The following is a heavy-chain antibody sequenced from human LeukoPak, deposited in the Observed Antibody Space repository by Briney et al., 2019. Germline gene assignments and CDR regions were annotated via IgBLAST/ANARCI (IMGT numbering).Heavy chain of an antibody. CDR1: GGSFSGYY. CDR3: ARGISDDFWSGYDTFDY. CDR2: INHSGST. D-gene: IGHD3-3*01. V-gene: IGHV4-34*01. Sequence: SETLSLTCAVYGGSFSGYYWSWIRQPPGKGLKWIGEINHSGSTNYNPSLKSRVTISVDTSKNQFSLTLNSVTAADTAVYYCARGISDDFWSGYDTFDYWGHGTLVTVSS. J-gene: IGHJ4*01.